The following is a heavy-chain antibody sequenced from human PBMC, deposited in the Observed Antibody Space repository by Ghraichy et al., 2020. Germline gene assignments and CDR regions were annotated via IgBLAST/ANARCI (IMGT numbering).Heavy chain of an antibody. Sequence: SETLSLTCAVSGGSISSGGYSWSWIRQPPGKGLEWIGYIYHSGSTYYNPSLKSRVTISVDRSKNQLSLKLSSVTAADTAVYYCARGVFKQSPIHRGGAFDIWGQGTMVTVSS. CDR1: GGSISSGGYS. CDR2: IYHSGST. V-gene: IGHV4-30-2*01. J-gene: IGHJ3*02. D-gene: IGHD3-16*01. CDR3: ARGVFKQSPIHRGGAFDI.